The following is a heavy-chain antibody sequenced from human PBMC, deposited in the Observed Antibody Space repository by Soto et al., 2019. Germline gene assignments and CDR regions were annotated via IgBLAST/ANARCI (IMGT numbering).Heavy chain of an antibody. V-gene: IGHV5-10-1*01. Sequence: GESLKISCTGSGYRFTGYWISWVRQVPGKGLEWMGKIDPSDSYTNYSPSFQGHVTISTDKSISSVYLKWNSLRATDSAMYYCARYSTTNKHAFWGQGTLVTVSS. CDR2: IDPSDSYT. CDR1: GYRFTGYW. J-gene: IGHJ4*02. D-gene: IGHD4-17*01. CDR3: ARYSTTNKHAF.